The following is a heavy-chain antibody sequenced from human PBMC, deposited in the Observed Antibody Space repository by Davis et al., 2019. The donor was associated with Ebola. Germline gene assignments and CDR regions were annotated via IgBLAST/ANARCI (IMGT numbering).Heavy chain of an antibody. V-gene: IGHV3-21*01. Sequence: GESLKISCAGSGFTFSSFNMNWVRQAPGKGLEWVSSISRSSNNIHYADSVKGRFTISRDDAKNSLYLEMNSLRAEDTAVYYCARNLLLGGQGTLVTVSS. CDR2: ISRSSNNI. D-gene: IGHD2-15*01. CDR1: GFTFSSFN. J-gene: IGHJ4*02. CDR3: ARNLLL.